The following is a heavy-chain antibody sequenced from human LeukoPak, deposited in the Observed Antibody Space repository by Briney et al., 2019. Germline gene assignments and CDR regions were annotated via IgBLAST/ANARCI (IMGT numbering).Heavy chain of an antibody. CDR1: GDSISSGDYY. J-gene: IGHJ6*03. CDR3: AREFTYYDILTGLIYYMDV. CDR2: ISSSGST. D-gene: IGHD3-9*01. Sequence: SETLSLTCTVSGDSISSGDYYWSWIRQPAGKGLEWIGRISSSGSTNYNPSLKSRVTMSVDTSKNQFSLKLSSVTAADTAVYYCAREFTYYDILTGLIYYMDVWGKGTTVTISS. V-gene: IGHV4-61*02.